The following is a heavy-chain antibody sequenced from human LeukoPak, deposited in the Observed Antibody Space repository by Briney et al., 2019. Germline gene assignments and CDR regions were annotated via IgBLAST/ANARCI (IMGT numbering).Heavy chain of an antibody. CDR3: ARPHSGSEDY. J-gene: IGHJ4*02. V-gene: IGHV5-51*01. CDR2: IYPGDSDT. D-gene: IGHD6-13*01. Sequence: GDSLKISWKGSGYRFTSYWIGWVRQMPGKGLEWMGIIYPGDSDTRYSPSFTGTVNISADKSISTAYLQWSSLKASDTAMYYCARPHSGSEDYWGQGTLVTVSS. CDR1: GYRFTSYW.